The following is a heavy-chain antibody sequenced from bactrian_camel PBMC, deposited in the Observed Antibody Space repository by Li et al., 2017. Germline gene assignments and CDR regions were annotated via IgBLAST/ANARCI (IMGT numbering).Heavy chain of an antibody. J-gene: IGHJ7*01. D-gene: IGHD1*01. CDR1: GYTYADYC. CDR2: IDSDGST. V-gene: IGHV3S67*01. Sequence: DVQLVESGGNSVQPGGSLKLSCVRSGYTYADYCMGWFRQAPGKEREGVAAIDSDGSTSYADSVKGRFTISLDNAKNTMYLQMDDLRPEDTATYYCATGPWGYCSRTKWEGGMNYWGKGTQVTVS.